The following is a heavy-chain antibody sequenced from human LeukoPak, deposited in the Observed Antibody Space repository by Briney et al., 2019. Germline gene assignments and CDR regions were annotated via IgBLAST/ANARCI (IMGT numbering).Heavy chain of an antibody. CDR3: ARGSTYSSGWYTGFDY. V-gene: IGHV3-7*01. J-gene: IGHJ4*02. Sequence: SSSSYYWGWIRQPPGKGLEWVANIRQDESERYYADSVKGRFTISRDNAKKSVYLQMNSLRAEDTAVYYCARGSTYSSGWYTGFDYWGQGTLVTVSS. D-gene: IGHD6-19*01. CDR2: IRQDESER. CDR1: SSSSYY.